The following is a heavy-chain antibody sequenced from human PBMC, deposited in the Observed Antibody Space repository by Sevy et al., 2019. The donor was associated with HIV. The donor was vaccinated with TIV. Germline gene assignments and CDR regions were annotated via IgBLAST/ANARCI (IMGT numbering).Heavy chain of an antibody. CDR2: INTHGTNT. J-gene: IGHJ6*02. CDR1: GFTFSRYW. V-gene: IGHV3-74*01. Sequence: GGSLRLSCAASGFTFSRYWMHWVRHAPGKGLVWVSRINTHGTNTIYADYVKGRFNISRDNAKNTVYLQMNSLRAEDTGVYYCAREGVDFWSGPVDFDYGMDVWGQRTTVTVSS. CDR3: AREGVDFWSGPVDFDYGMDV. D-gene: IGHD3-3*01.